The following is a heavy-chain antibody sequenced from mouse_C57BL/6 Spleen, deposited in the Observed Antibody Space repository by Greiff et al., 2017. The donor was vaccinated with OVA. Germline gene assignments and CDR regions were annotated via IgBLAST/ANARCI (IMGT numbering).Heavy chain of an antibody. Sequence: VQLKESGPGLVAPSQSLSITCTVSGFSLTSYGVDWVRQPPGKGLEWLGVIWGGGSTNYNSAPITRLSISTDNSKSQVLLKMNIQQTDDTATYYCAEAIYDDGDSSYAYEDWGQGTSVTVAS. CDR3: AEAIYDDGDSSYAYED. V-gene: IGHV2-9*01. J-gene: IGHJ4*01. CDR2: IWGGGST. D-gene: IGHD2-9*01. CDR1: GFSLTSYG.